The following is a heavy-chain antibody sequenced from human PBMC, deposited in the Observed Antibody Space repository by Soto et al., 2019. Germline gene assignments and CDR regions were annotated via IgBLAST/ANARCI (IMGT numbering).Heavy chain of an antibody. V-gene: IGHV3-11*01. CDR3: ARDRVRGGYYDFWSGNTYYYYYGMDV. CDR2: ISSSGSTI. CDR1: GFTFSDYY. J-gene: IGHJ6*02. Sequence: GGSLRLSCAASGFTFSDYYMSWIRQAPGKGLEWVSYISSSGSTIYYADSVKGRFTISRDNAKNSLYLQMNSLRAEDTAVYYCARDRVRGGYYDFWSGNTYYYYYGMDVWGQGTQVTV. D-gene: IGHD3-3*01.